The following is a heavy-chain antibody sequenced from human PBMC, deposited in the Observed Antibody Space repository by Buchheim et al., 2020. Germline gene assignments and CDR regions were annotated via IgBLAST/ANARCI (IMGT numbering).Heavy chain of an antibody. CDR3: ATWAFYHGVEV. CDR1: GFNFGAYA. J-gene: IGHJ6*02. D-gene: IGHD7-27*01. V-gene: IGHV3-48*02. CDR2: IRSGSAAI. Sequence: EVQMVDSGGGLVQPGGSLRLSCAASGFNFGAYAMNWFRQAPGRGLEWLSHIRSGSAAIYYADSVRGRFTISRDDAKNSLYLQMDSLRDDDTAVYFCATWAFYHGVEVWGQGT.